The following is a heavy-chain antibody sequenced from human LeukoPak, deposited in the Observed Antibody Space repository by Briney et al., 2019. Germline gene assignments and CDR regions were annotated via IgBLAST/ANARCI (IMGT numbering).Heavy chain of an antibody. J-gene: IGHJ3*02. CDR2: INPNSGGT. Sequence: ASVKVSCKASGYTFTDYYMHWVRQAPGQGLEWMGRINPNSGGTNYAQKFQGRVTMTRDTSISTAYMELSRLRSDDTAVYYCATVYCSGGSCYSGNYAFDIWGQGTMVTVSS. CDR1: GYTFTDYY. D-gene: IGHD2-15*01. CDR3: ATVYCSGGSCYSGNYAFDI. V-gene: IGHV1-2*06.